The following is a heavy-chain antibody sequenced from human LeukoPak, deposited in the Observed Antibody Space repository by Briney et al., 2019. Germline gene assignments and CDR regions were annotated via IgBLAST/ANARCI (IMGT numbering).Heavy chain of an antibody. CDR2: ISGSGGST. CDR3: AKGSATTVTTTRQDDY. Sequence: GGSLRLSCAASGFTFSSYAMSWVRQAPGKGLEWVSAISGSGGSTYYADPVKGRFTISRDNSKNTLYLQMNSLRAEDTAVYYCAKGSATTVTTTRQDDYWGQGTLVTVSS. V-gene: IGHV3-23*01. CDR1: GFTFSSYA. J-gene: IGHJ4*02. D-gene: IGHD4-17*01.